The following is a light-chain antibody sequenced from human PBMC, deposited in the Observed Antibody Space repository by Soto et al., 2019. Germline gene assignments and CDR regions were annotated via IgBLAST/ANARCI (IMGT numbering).Light chain of an antibody. CDR2: EVT. CDR3: SSYAGTNRV. J-gene: IGLJ1*01. V-gene: IGLV2-8*01. Sequence: QSVLTQPPSASGSPGQSVTISCTGTSSDVGANNYVSWYQQHPGKAPKLMSYEVTKRPSGVPDRFSGSKSGNTASLTVSGLQAEDEADYYCSSYAGTNRVFGTGTKLTVL. CDR1: SSDVGANNY.